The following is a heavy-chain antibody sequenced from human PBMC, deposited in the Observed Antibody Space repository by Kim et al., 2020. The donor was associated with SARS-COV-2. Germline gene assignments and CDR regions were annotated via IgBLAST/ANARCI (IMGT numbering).Heavy chain of an antibody. V-gene: IGHV4-39*01. CDR2: IYYSGST. CDR3: ARHGSARANWFDP. Sequence: SETLSLTCTVSGGSISSSSYYWGWIRQPPGKGLEWIGSIYYSGSTYYNPSLKSRVTISVDTSKNQFSLKLSSVTAADTAVYYCARHGSARANWFDPWGQGTLVTVSS. CDR1: GGSISSSSYY. J-gene: IGHJ5*02.